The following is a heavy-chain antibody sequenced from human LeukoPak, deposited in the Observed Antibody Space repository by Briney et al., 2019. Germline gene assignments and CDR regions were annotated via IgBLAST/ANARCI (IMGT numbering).Heavy chain of an antibody. CDR2: IYYSGST. CDR3: ARQRIAAARPVGWFDP. D-gene: IGHD6-25*01. Sequence: SETLSLTCTVSGGSISSYYWSWIRQPPGKGLEWIGYIYYSGSTNYNPSLKSRVTISVDTSKNQFSLKLSSVTAADTAVYYCARQRIAAARPVGWFDPWGQGTLVTVSS. V-gene: IGHV4-59*08. J-gene: IGHJ5*02. CDR1: GGSISSYY.